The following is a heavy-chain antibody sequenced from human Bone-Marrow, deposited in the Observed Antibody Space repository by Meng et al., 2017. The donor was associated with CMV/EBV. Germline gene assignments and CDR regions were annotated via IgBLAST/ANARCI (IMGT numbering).Heavy chain of an antibody. CDR1: GYTFTNYD. J-gene: IGHJ4*02. D-gene: IGHD7-27*01. Sequence: GESLKISCKASGYTFTNYDINWVRQATGQGLEWMGWMNPNSGNTGYAQKFQGRVTITINTSISTAYMELSSLRSEDTAVYYCARGGNWGSGIDWGQGTLVTVSS. CDR3: ARGGNWGSGID. CDR2: MNPNSGNT. V-gene: IGHV1-8*03.